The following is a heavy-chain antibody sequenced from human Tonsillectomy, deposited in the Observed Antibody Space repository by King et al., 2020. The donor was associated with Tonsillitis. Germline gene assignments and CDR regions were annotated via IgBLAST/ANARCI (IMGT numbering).Heavy chain of an antibody. D-gene: IGHD4-11*01. J-gene: IGHJ4*02. CDR2: IYSGASST. V-gene: IGHV3-23*03. CDR1: GLTFRSYA. CDR3: AKDRGYSNHYFDY. Sequence: VQLVQSGGGLVQPGGSLRISCAASGLTFRSYAMSWVRQAPGKGLEWVSVIYSGASSTFYADSVKGRFTISRDNFKNTLYLQMNSLRAEETAVYYCAKDRGYSNHYFDYWGQGTLVTVSS.